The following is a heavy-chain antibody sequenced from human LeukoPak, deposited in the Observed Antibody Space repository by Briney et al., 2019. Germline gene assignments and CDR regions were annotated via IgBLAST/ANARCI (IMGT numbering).Heavy chain of an antibody. D-gene: IGHD3-22*01. Sequence: GGSLRLSCAASGFTFSIYAMSWVRQAPGKGLEWVSAISGSGGSTYYADSVKGRFTISRDNSKNTLYLQMNSLRAEDTAVYYCAKDDSSGYYYAPGGIDYWGQGTLVTVSS. CDR2: ISGSGGST. CDR1: GFTFSIYA. CDR3: AKDDSSGYYYAPGGIDY. V-gene: IGHV3-23*01. J-gene: IGHJ4*02.